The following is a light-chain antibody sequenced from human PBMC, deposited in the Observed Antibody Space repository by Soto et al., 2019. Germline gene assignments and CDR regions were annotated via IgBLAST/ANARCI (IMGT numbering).Light chain of an antibody. V-gene: IGLV2-14*01. Sequence: QSALTQPASVSGSPGQSVTISCTGTSSDVGGYNYVSWYQQHPGKAPKLMIYDVSNRPSGVSHRFSGSKSGNTASLTISGLQDDEEDDYYCSSYTSSSTLVVFGGGTKLTVL. CDR3: SSYTSSSTLVV. CDR2: DVS. CDR1: SSDVGGYNY. J-gene: IGLJ2*01.